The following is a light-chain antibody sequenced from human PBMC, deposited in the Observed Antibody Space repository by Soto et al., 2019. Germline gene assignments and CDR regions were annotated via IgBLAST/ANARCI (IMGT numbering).Light chain of an antibody. CDR1: QGVSRK. V-gene: IGKV3-15*01. J-gene: IGKJ2*01. CDR3: QQYNGCPPGYT. Sequence: DIVMTQSPATQSVAPGERVTFSCRAIQGVSRKLAWYQHKPGQAPRLLISGASTGATGIPARFIGSGSGTEFTVCIRSMQAEDFADCCVQQYNGCPPGYTVGQGTKVDIK. CDR2: GAS.